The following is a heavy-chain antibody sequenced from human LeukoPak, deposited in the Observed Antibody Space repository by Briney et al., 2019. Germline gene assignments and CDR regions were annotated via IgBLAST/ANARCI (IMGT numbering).Heavy chain of an antibody. V-gene: IGHV3-53*01. CDR2: IYSGGST. Sequence: GGSLRLSCAASGFTVSSNYMSWVRQVPGKGLEWVSVIYSGGSTYYADSVKGRFTISRDNSKNTLYLQMNSLRAEDTAVYYCARRGCRSTSCYDYYYYMDVWGKGTTVTVSS. CDR3: ARRGCRSTSCYDYYYYMDV. J-gene: IGHJ6*03. CDR1: GFTVSSNY. D-gene: IGHD2-2*01.